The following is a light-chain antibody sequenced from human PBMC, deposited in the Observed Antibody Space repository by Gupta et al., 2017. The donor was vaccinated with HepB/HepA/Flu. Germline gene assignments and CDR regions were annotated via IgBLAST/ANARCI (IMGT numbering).Light chain of an antibody. CDR1: YSDVGSYNL. V-gene: IGLV2-14*02. Sequence: SALTQPASLSGSPGQSITISCTGNYSDVGSYNLFTWYQQQPGKSPLLMIYDVSYRPSGVSNRFSCSKSGNSASLTISGLQAADEADYSCSSYSNSANWVFGGGTKLTVL. J-gene: IGLJ3*02. CDR3: SSYSNSANWV. CDR2: DVS.